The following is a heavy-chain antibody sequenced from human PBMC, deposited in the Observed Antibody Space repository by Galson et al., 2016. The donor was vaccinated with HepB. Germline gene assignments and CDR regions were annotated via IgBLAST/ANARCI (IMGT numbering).Heavy chain of an antibody. V-gene: IGHV1-46*01. J-gene: IGHJ6*02. Sequence: SVKVSCKASGYTFTTYYIYWVRLAPGQGLEYMGMINPNTGRTRYAQTFQGRLTMTSDVSASTIYMEMSSLRSEDTALYFCTRTPNPTMVRGVDFFAMDVWGQGTTVTVSS. D-gene: IGHD3-10*01. CDR2: INPNTGRT. CDR3: TRTPNPTMVRGVDFFAMDV. CDR1: GYTFTTYY.